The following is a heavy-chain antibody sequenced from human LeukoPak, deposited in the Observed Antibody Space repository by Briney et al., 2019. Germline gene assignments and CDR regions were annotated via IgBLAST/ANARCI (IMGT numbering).Heavy chain of an antibody. V-gene: IGHV3-30*18. Sequence: GRSLRLSCAASGFTFSSYGMHWVRQAPGKGLELVAVISYDGSNKYYADSVKGRFTISRDNSKNTLYLQMNSLRAEDTAVYYCAKGGAAAGTQPAYWGQGTLVTVSS. CDR2: ISYDGSNK. J-gene: IGHJ4*02. CDR3: AKGGAAAGTQPAY. D-gene: IGHD6-13*01. CDR1: GFTFSSYG.